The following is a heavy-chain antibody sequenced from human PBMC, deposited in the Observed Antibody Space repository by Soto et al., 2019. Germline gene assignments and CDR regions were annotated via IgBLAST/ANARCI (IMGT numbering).Heavy chain of an antibody. CDR2: INAGNGNT. CDR3: AREARYYYDSSGYSQRYYYYGMDV. V-gene: IGHV1-3*01. Sequence: ASVKVSCKASGYTFTSYAMHWVRQAPGQRLEWMGWINAGNGNTKYSQKFQGRVTITRDTSASTAYMELSSLRSEDTAVYYCAREARYYYDSSGYSQRYYYYGMDVWGQGTTVTV. D-gene: IGHD3-22*01. J-gene: IGHJ6*02. CDR1: GYTFTSYA.